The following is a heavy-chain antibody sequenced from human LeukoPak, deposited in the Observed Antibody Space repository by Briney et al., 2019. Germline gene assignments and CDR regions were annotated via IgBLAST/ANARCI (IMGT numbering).Heavy chain of an antibody. Sequence: PGGSLRLSCAASGFTFSSYSMNWVRQAPGKGLEWVSAITGSVVSTYYADSVKGRFTISRDNSKNTLYLQMNSLRAEDTAVYYCAKHDYGDFLDYWGQGTLVTVSS. D-gene: IGHD4-17*01. CDR1: GFTFSSYS. V-gene: IGHV3-23*01. CDR3: AKHDYGDFLDY. CDR2: ITGSVVST. J-gene: IGHJ4*02.